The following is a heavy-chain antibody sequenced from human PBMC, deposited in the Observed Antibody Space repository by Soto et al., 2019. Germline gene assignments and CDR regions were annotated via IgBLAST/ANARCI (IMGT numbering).Heavy chain of an antibody. Sequence: GGSLRLSCAASGFTFSSYAMSWVRQAPGKGLEWVSAISGSGGSTYYADSVKGRFTISRDNSKNTLYLQMNSLRAEDTAVYYCAKGPAQNYCSSTSCYGGYFDYWGQGTLVTVSS. D-gene: IGHD2-2*01. CDR2: ISGSGGST. V-gene: IGHV3-23*01. CDR1: GFTFSSYA. J-gene: IGHJ4*02. CDR3: AKGPAQNYCSSTSCYGGYFDY.